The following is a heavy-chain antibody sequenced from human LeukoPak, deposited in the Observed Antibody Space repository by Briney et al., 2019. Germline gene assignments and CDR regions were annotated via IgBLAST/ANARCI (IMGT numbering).Heavy chain of an antibody. CDR3: AIESSSSDYYYGMDV. CDR2: IYYSGST. CDR1: GGSISSGDYY. J-gene: IGHJ6*02. Sequence: PSETLSLTCTVSGGSISSGDYYWSWIRQPPGKGLEWIGYIYYSGSTNYNPSLKSRVTISVDTSKNQFSLKLSSVIAADTAVYYCAIESSSSDYYYGMDVWGQGTTVTVSS. D-gene: IGHD6-6*01. V-gene: IGHV4-61*08.